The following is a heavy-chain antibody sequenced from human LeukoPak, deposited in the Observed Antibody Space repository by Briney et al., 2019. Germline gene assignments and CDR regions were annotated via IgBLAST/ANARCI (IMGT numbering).Heavy chain of an antibody. J-gene: IGHJ4*02. V-gene: IGHV3-30*18. CDR1: GFTFSSYG. CDR3: AKVERAPGRDIDY. CDR2: ISYDGSNK. Sequence: GGSLRLSCAASGFTFSSYGMHWVRQAPGKGLEWVAVISYDGSNKYYADSVKGRFTISRDNSKNTLYLQMNSLRAEDTAVYYCAKVERAPGRDIDYWGQGTLVTVSS. D-gene: IGHD1-26*01.